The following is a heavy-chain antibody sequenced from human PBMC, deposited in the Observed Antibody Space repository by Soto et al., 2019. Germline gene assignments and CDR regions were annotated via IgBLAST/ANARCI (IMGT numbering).Heavy chain of an antibody. CDR2: ISAYNGNT. CDR1: GYTFTSYG. Sequence: ASVKVSCKASGYTFTSYGISWVRQAPGQGLEWMGWISAYNGNTNYAQKLQGRVTMTTDTSTSTAYMELRSLRSDDTAVYYCARDEPQYYDGSGYYLAWFDYWGQGTLVTVSS. V-gene: IGHV1-18*01. D-gene: IGHD3-22*01. CDR3: ARDEPQYYDGSGYYLAWFDY. J-gene: IGHJ4*02.